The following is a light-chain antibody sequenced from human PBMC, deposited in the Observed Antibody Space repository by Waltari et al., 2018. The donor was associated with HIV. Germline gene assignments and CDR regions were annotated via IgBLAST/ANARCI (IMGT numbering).Light chain of an antibody. V-gene: IGKV1-33*01. CDR3: QQFDNYPIT. J-gene: IGKJ5*01. CDR1: QDIRNF. CDR2: DAS. Sequence: DIRLTQSPSSLSAPVGDTVTITCQASQDIRNFLNWYQQRPGRTPKLLIYDASSLEKGVPSRFSGSASGTDFTLTISSLQPEDIATYYCQQFDNYPITFGQGTRLDLK.